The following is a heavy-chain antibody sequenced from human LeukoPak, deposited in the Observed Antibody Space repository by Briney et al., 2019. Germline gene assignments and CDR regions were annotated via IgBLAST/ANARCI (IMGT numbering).Heavy chain of an antibody. CDR1: GFTFSSYW. CDR2: INSDGSST. V-gene: IGHV3-74*01. Sequence: GGSLRLSCAASGFTFSSYWMSWVRQAPGKGLVWVSRINSDGSSTSYADSVKGRFTISRDNAKNSLYLQMNSLRAEDTALYYCAKKTTFGGVIGYFDYWGQGTLVTVSS. CDR3: AKKTTFGGVIGYFDY. D-gene: IGHD3-16*02. J-gene: IGHJ4*02.